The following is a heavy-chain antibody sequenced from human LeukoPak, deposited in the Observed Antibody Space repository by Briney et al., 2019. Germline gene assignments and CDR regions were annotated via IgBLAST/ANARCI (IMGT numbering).Heavy chain of an antibody. CDR3: ARGSSRRDSGGYYYDY. V-gene: IGHV3-48*03. CDR1: GFTFSSYE. D-gene: IGHD3-22*01. CDR2: ISSSGSTI. Sequence: PGGSLRLSCAASGFTFSSYEMNWVRQAPGKGLEWVSYISSSGSTIYYADSVKGRFTISRDNSKNTLYLQMNSLRAEDTAVYYCARGSSRRDSGGYYYDYWGQGTLVTVSS. J-gene: IGHJ4*02.